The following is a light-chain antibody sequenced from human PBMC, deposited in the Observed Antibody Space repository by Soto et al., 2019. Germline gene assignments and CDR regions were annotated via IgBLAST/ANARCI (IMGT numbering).Light chain of an antibody. V-gene: IGKV3-15*01. J-gene: IGKJ4*01. Sequence: EIVMTQSPATLSVSPGERATLSCRASQSVSSNLAWYQQKPGQAPRLLIYGASTRATGIPARFSGSGSGTEFTLTISSLQSEDFAVYYCQQYNNWPPTYDVNLTFGGGTKVEIK. CDR2: GAS. CDR3: QQYNNWPPTYDVNLT. CDR1: QSVSSN.